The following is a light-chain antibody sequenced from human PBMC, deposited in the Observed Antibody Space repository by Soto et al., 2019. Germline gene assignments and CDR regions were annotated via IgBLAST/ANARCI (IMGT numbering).Light chain of an antibody. CDR3: HQYGSSLGT. CDR1: QSVTGTK. CDR2: DAV. V-gene: IGKV3-20*01. Sequence: EIVLTQSPGTLSLSPGEGATLSCRASQSVTGTKLAWYQQRAGQAPRLLIYDAVRRATGIPDRFSGSGSGTDFTLTISRLEPEDFAVYYCHQYGSSLGTFGQGTKVDIK. J-gene: IGKJ2*01.